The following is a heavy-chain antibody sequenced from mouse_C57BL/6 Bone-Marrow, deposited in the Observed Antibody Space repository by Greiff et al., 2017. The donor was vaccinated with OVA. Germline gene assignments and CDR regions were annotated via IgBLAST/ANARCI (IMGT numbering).Heavy chain of an antibody. CDR1: GYTFTSYW. Sequence: VQLQQPGAELVKPGASVKLSCKASGYTFTSYWMHWVKQRPGRGLEWIGRIDPNSGGTKYNEKFKSKATLTVDKPSSTAYVQLSSLTSEDSAVYDCARGDSSGYPAWFAYWGQGTLVTVSA. V-gene: IGHV1-72*01. CDR3: ARGDSSGYPAWFAY. D-gene: IGHD3-2*02. J-gene: IGHJ3*01. CDR2: IDPNSGGT.